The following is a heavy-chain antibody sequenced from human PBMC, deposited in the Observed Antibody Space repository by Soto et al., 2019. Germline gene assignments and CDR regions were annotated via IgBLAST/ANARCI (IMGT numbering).Heavy chain of an antibody. CDR3: AKSLWDTSGWKTDY. D-gene: IGHD6-19*01. Sequence: QVQLQESGPGLAKPSETLSLTCTVSGDSISSLYWSWIRQPPGKGLEWIGYIYYSGSINYNPSLKSRVTISVDPSKNQFSLRLSSVTAADTAVYYCAKSLWDTSGWKTDYWGQGTLVTVSS. CDR2: IYYSGSI. V-gene: IGHV4-59*01. J-gene: IGHJ4*02. CDR1: GDSISSLY.